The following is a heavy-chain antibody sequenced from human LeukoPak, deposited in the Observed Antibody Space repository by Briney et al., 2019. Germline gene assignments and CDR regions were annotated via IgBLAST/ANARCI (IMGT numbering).Heavy chain of an antibody. J-gene: IGHJ4*02. CDR3: ARVGRSGWTPLSDY. CDR2: ISSSGSNI. CDR1: GFTFSSYE. D-gene: IGHD6-19*01. V-gene: IGHV3-48*03. Sequence: GGSLRLSCAASGFTFSSYEMKWVRQAPGKGLEWVSYISSSGSNIYYAGSVKGQFTISRDNAKNSLYLQMDSLRAEDTAVYYCARVGRSGWTPLSDYWGQGILVTVSS.